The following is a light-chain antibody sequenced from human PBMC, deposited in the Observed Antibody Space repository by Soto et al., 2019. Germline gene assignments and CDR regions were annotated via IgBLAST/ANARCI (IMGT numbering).Light chain of an antibody. J-gene: IGKJ4*01. V-gene: IGKV3-11*01. CDR3: HQRSNWPPLT. CDR2: DAS. Sequence: EIVLTQSPVTLSLSTGERATLSCRASQSVGSYLAWYQQKPGQAPRLLIYDASNRATGIPARFSGSGSGTDFTLTISSLEPEDFAIYYCHQRSNWPPLTFGGGTKVEIK. CDR1: QSVGSY.